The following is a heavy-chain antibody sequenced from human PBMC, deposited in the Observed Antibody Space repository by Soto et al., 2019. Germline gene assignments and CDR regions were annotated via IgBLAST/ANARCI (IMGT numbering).Heavy chain of an antibody. CDR1: GFTFSSYA. D-gene: IGHD2-21*02. J-gene: IGHJ4*02. CDR3: ARDPVVVTAIDPYYFDY. Sequence: GGSLRLSCAASGFTFSSYAMHWVRQAPGKGLEWVAVISYDGSNKYYADSVKGRFTISRDNSKNTLYLQMNSLRAEDTAVYYCARDPVVVTAIDPYYFDYWGQGTLVTVSS. CDR2: ISYDGSNK. V-gene: IGHV3-30-3*01.